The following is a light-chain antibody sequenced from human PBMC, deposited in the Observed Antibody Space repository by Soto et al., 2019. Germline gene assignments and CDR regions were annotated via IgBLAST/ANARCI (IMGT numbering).Light chain of an antibody. V-gene: IGLV1-40*01. CDR2: GST. Sequence: QSVLTQPPSVSGAPGQGVSISCSGTSSNIGAGYDVHWYQHLPGTAPKLLIYGSTHRPSGVPDRFSGSKSDTSASLAITGLQAEDEADYYCQSYDSSLSGYVFGTGTKVTVL. CDR1: SSNIGAGYD. J-gene: IGLJ1*01. CDR3: QSYDSSLSGYV.